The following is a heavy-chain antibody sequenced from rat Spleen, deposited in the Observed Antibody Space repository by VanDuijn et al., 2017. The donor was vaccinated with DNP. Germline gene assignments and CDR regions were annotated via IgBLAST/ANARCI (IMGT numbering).Heavy chain of an antibody. Sequence: EVQLVESGGGPVQPGRSLKVSCVASGFIFSNYWMTWIRQTPGKGLEWVASITKTGDTTYYSDSVRGRFSISRDNAKSTLYLQVNSLRSEDTATYYLTNSPHFRTSTPFYYCTQGLMVTVSS. D-gene: IGHD3-4*01. J-gene: IGHJ2*01. V-gene: IGHV5-31*01. CDR2: ITKTGDTT. CDR3: TNSPHFRTSTPFYY. CDR1: GFIFSNYW.